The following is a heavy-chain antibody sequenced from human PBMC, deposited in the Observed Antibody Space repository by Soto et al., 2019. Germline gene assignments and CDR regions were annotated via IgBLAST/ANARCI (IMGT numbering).Heavy chain of an antibody. CDR2: INPYNGGA. Sequence: GASVKVSCKASGYTFTDYHIHWVRQAPGQGLEWMGWINPYNGGANYVEKFQGRVSMTRDTSISTAYMDLRGLRSDDRAVYYCARGMGGSVSHLPDWGQGTLVTVSS. D-gene: IGHD3-16*01. CDR3: ARGMGGSVSHLPD. J-gene: IGHJ4*02. V-gene: IGHV1-2*02. CDR1: GYTFTDYH.